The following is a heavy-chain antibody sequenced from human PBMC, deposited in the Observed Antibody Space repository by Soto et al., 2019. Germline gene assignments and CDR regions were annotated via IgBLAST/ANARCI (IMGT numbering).Heavy chain of an antibody. CDR1: GGSISSSSYF. CDR3: GRISSHGDYAY. D-gene: IGHD4-17*01. CDR2: IYYSGST. Sequence: SETLSLTCTVSGGSISSSSYFWGWIRQPPGKGLEWIGSIYYSGSTYYNPSLKSRVTVSVDTSKNQFSLKLSSVTAADTAVYYCGRISSHGDYAYWGQGTLVTVSS. J-gene: IGHJ4*02. V-gene: IGHV4-39*01.